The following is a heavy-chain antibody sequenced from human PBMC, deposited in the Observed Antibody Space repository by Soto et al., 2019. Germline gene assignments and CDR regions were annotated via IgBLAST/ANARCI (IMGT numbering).Heavy chain of an antibody. CDR3: ARTITIFGVVITGMDV. CDR2: IWYDGSNK. J-gene: IGHJ6*02. Sequence: GGSLRLACAASGFTFSSYGMHWVRQAPGKGLEWVAVIWYDGSNKYYADSVKGQFTISRDNSKNTLYLQMNSLRAEDTAVYYCARTITIFGVVITGMDVWGQGTTVTVSS. V-gene: IGHV3-33*01. D-gene: IGHD3-3*01. CDR1: GFTFSSYG.